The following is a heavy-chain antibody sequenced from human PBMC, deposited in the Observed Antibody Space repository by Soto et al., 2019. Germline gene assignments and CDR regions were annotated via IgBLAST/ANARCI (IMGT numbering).Heavy chain of an antibody. J-gene: IGHJ6*02. CDR1: GYTFTGNY. CDR2: VNPDNGGT. Sequence: GASVKVSCKASGYTFTGNYIHWVRQAPGQGLEWMGWVNPDNGGTTSAQKFQGRVTMTRDMSVTTAYMELSRLTSDDTAVYYCARSRIAAAWYGMDVWGQGTTVTVSS. CDR3: ARSRIAAAWYGMDV. D-gene: IGHD6-13*01. V-gene: IGHV1-2*02.